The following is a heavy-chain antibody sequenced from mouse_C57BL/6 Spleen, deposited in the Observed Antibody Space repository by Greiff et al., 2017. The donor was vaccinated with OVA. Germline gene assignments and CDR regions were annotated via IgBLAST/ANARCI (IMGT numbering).Heavy chain of an antibody. CDR2: IYPGSGNT. CDR3: ARGDSLEAMDY. CDR1: GYTFTDYY. Sequence: VQLQQSGAELVRPGASVKLSCKASGYTFTDYYINWVKQRPGQGLEWIARIYPGSGNTYYNEKFKGKATLTAEKSSSTAYMQLSSLTSEDSAVYFWARGDSLEAMDYWGQGTSVTVSS. J-gene: IGHJ4*01. V-gene: IGHV1-76*01.